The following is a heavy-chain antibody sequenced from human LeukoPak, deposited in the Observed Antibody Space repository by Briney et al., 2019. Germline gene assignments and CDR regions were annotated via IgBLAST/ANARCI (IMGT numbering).Heavy chain of an antibody. J-gene: IGHJ4*02. D-gene: IGHD7-27*01. V-gene: IGHV1-69*06. CDR1: GGTFSSYA. CDR3: ARKELGRWYFDY. CDR2: IIPIFGTA. Sequence: ASVKVSCKASGGTFSSYAISWVRQAPGQGLEWMGGIIPIFGTANYAQKFQGRVTITADKSTSTAYMELSGLRSEDTAVYYCARKELGRWYFDYWGQGTLVTVSS.